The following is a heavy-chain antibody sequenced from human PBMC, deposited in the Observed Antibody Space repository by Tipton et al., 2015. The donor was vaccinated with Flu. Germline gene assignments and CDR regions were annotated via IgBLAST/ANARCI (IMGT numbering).Heavy chain of an antibody. V-gene: IGHV1-2*04. CDR3: ARGRGIGAFDI. CDR1: GYTFTSYG. CDR2: INPNSGGT. D-gene: IGHD2-21*01. Sequence: QSGAEVKKPGASVKVSCKASGYTFTSYGISWVRQAPGQGLEWMGWINPNSGGTNYAQKFQGWVTMTRDTSISTAYMELSRLRSDDTAVYYCARGRGIGAFDIWGQGTMVTVSS. J-gene: IGHJ3*02.